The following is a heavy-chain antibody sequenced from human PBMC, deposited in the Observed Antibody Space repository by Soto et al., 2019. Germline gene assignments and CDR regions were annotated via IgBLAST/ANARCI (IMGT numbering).Heavy chain of an antibody. D-gene: IGHD6-13*01. J-gene: IGHJ5*02. CDR2: IIPIFGTA. V-gene: IGHV1-69*06. Sequence: SVKVSCKASVGTFGSYAISWVRQAPGQGLEWMGGIIPIFGTANYAQKFQGRVTITADKSTSTAYMELSSLRFEDTAVYYCARLYSSSWLGGWFDPWGQGTLVTVSS. CDR3: ARLYSSSWLGGWFDP. CDR1: VGTFGSYA.